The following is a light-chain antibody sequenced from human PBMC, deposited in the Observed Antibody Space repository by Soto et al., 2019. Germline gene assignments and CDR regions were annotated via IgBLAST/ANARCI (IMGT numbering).Light chain of an antibody. CDR3: QQYKNWPPLT. CDR1: QSVTYN. Sequence: EIVMTQSPATLSVSPGGTATLSCRASQSVTYNLAWYQQKPGQGPRLLIYGAFTRATGIPARFSGSGSGTEFTLTISSLQSEDFAVYYCQQYKNWPPLTFGGGNKVEIK. V-gene: IGKV3-15*01. J-gene: IGKJ4*01. CDR2: GAF.